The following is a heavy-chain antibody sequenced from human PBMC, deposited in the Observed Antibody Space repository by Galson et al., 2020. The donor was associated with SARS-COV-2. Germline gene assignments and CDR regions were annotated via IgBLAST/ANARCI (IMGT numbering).Heavy chain of an antibody. CDR1: GFTFSSYA. V-gene: IGHV3-23*01. D-gene: IGHD3-9*01. CDR3: VRPARYFDWLPFDR. CDR2: ISCPATRT. Sequence: GESPKISCAASGFTFSSYAMSWVRQAPGKGLEWVSSISCPATRTHYADSVKGRFTISRDKYKNTLFLQMNSLRVEDTAVYYCVRPARYFDWLPFDRWVQGTLLTVSS. J-gene: IGHJ5*02.